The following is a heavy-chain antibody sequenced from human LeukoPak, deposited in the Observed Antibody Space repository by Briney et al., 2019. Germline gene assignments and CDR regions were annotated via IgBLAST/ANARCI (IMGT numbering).Heavy chain of an antibody. V-gene: IGHV1-69*05. D-gene: IGHD4/OR15-4a*01. J-gene: IGHJ6*03. CDR2: TVPL. Sequence: SVKVPCKASGGTFSGYAVIWVRQAPGQGLEWMGGTVPLKYAQKFQGRVTFTTDESTSTAFMELSSLTSQDTAVYFCARAPYGVYSGDYYSYYMDVWGKGTTVTVSS. CDR3: ARAPYGVYSGDYYSYYMDV. CDR1: GGTFSGYA.